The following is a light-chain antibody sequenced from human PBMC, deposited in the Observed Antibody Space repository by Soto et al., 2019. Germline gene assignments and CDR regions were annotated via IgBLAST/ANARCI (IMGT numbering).Light chain of an antibody. CDR2: DVN. CDR3: SSYAPSDVV. Sequence: QSALTQPPSASGSPGQSVTISCTGTPSDVGGSNSVSWYQQHPGKAPNLMIYDVNKRPSGVPDRFSGSKSGNTASLTVSGLQAADEAYYFCSSYAPSDVVFGGGTKLPS. CDR1: PSDVGGSNS. J-gene: IGLJ2*01. V-gene: IGLV2-8*01.